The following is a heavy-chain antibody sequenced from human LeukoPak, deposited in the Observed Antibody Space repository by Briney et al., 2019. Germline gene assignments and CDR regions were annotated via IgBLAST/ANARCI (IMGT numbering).Heavy chain of an antibody. J-gene: IGHJ4*02. D-gene: IGHD3-16*01. CDR3: AKGGYDPDYYFDY. V-gene: IGHV3-20*04. Sequence: GGSLRLSCAASRLTFNDYGMSWVRQAPGKGLEWVSDINWNGGSTGYADSVKGRFTISRDNSKNSLYLQMNSLRAEDTALYFCAKGGYDPDYYFDYWGQGTLVTVSS. CDR2: INWNGGST. CDR1: RLTFNDYG.